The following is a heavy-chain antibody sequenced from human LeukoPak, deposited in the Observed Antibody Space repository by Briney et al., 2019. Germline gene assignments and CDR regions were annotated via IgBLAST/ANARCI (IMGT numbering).Heavy chain of an antibody. Sequence: GGSLRLSCAASGFTFSSYSMNWVRQAPGKGLEWVSSISSSSSYIYYADSVKGRFTISRDNAKNSLYLQMNSLRAEDTAVYYCARETRRRYCSSTSCYYSYYYYMDVWGKGTTVTVSS. V-gene: IGHV3-21*01. CDR2: ISSSSSYI. J-gene: IGHJ6*03. CDR1: GFTFSSYS. CDR3: ARETRRRYCSSTSCYYSYYYYMDV. D-gene: IGHD2-2*01.